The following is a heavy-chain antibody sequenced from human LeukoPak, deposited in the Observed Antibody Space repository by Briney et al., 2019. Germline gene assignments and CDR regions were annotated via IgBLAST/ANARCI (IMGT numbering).Heavy chain of an antibody. CDR3: ARAQDYGSGSY. CDR1: GFTFSSYW. J-gene: IGHJ4*02. CDR2: IKQDGSEK. V-gene: IGHV3-7*01. Sequence: GGSLRLSCAASGFTFSSYWISWVRQAPGKGLEWVANIKQDGSEKYYVDSVKGRFTISRDNAGNSLFLQMNSLRAEDTAVYYCARAQDYGSGSYWGQGTLVTVSS. D-gene: IGHD3-10*01.